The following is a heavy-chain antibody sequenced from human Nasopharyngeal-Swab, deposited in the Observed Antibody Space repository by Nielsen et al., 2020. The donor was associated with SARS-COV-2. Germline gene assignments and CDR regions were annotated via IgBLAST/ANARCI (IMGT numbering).Heavy chain of an antibody. V-gene: IGHV4-59*12. CDR3: AREVVGGLVDS. Sequence: SETLSLTCTVSGASISRYYWGWIRQPPGKGLEWIGDFSYSVITHYNASLKSRVTISLDTSKNQFSLKLSSVTAADTGVYYCAREVVGGLVDSWGQGNLVTVSS. CDR1: GASISRYY. CDR2: FSYSVIT. J-gene: IGHJ4*02. D-gene: IGHD1-26*01.